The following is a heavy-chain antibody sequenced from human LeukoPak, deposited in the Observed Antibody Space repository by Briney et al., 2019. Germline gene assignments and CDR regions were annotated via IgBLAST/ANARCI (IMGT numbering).Heavy chain of an antibody. J-gene: IGHJ6*03. V-gene: IGHV1-2*02. CDR1: GYTFTVYY. D-gene: IGHD2-15*01. CDR2: INPNSGGT. CDR3: ARDPRWYCSGDNCHYYSYYMDV. Sequence: ASVKVSFTASGYTFTVYYMHWVRQAPGQGLEWMGWINPNSGGTNYAQKFQGRVTMTRDTSISTAYMELSRLRSDDTAVYYCARDPRWYCSGDNCHYYSYYMDVWGKGTTVTVSS.